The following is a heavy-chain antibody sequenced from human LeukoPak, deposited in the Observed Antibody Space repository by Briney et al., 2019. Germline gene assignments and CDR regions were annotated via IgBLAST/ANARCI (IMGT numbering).Heavy chain of an antibody. J-gene: IGHJ6*02. CDR2: IYYSGNT. V-gene: IGHV4-59*01. CDR1: GGSIRSYY. Sequence: SETLSLTCTVSGGSIRSYYWNWIRQPPGKGLEWIGYIYYSGNTNNNPSLKSRVTISVDTSKKQFSLKLSSVTAADTAVYYCAGDSYGMDVWGQGTTVTVSS. CDR3: AGDSYGMDV.